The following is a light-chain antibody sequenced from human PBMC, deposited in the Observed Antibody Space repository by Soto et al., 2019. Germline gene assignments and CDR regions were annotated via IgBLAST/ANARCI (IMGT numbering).Light chain of an antibody. Sequence: EIVMTQSPATLSVSPEERATLSCRASQSVSSNLAWYQQKPDQAPRLLIYGASTRATGIPARFSGSGYGTEFTLTISSLQSEDFAVYYCQQDNNWPPLAFDGGTKVEIK. CDR2: GAS. CDR3: QQDNNWPPLA. J-gene: IGKJ4*01. V-gene: IGKV3-15*01. CDR1: QSVSSN.